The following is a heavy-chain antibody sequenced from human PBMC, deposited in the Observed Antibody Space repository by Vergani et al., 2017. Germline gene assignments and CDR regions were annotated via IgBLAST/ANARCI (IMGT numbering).Heavy chain of an antibody. D-gene: IGHD1-26*01. CDR1: GFTFSSYG. Sequence: QVQLVESGGGVVQPGRSLRLSCAASGFTFSSYGMHWVRQAPGKGLEWVAVISYDGSNKYYADSVKGRFTISRDNAKNSLYLQMNSLRAEDTAVYYCASRPSGSYCMDVWGQGTTVTVSS. J-gene: IGHJ6*02. V-gene: IGHV3-30*03. CDR2: ISYDGSNK. CDR3: ASRPSGSYCMDV.